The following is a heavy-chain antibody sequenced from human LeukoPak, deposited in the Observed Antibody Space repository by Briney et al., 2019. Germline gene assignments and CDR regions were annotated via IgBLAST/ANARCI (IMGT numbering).Heavy chain of an antibody. J-gene: IGHJ4*02. V-gene: IGHV3-7*01. Sequence: GGSLRLSCAASGFTLSSYSMNWVRQAPGKGLEWVANIKQDGSEKYYVDSVKGRFTISRDNAKNSLYLQMNSLTVEDTATYYCARGGGCPDYWGQGTLVTVSS. CDR3: ARGGGCPDY. D-gene: IGHD6-19*01. CDR1: GFTLSSYS. CDR2: IKQDGSEK.